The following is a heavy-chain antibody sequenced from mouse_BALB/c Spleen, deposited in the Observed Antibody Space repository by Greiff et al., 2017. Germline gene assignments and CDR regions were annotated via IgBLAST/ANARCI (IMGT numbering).Heavy chain of an antibody. D-gene: IGHD2-14*01. CDR3: AGRYDGGYYFDY. CDR1: GFTFSSYG. V-gene: IGHV5-6*01. CDR2: ISSGGSYT. J-gene: IGHJ2*01. Sequence: EVKLMESGGDLVKPGGSLKLSCAASGFTFSSYGMSWVRQTPDKRLEWVATISSGGSYTYYPDSVKGRFTISRDNAKNTLYLQMSSLKSEDTAMYYCAGRYDGGYYFDYWGQGTTLTVSS.